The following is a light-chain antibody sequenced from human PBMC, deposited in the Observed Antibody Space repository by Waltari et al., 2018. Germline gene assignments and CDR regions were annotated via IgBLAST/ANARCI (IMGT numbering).Light chain of an antibody. CDR2: STN. V-gene: IGLV8-61*01. J-gene: IGLJ3*02. Sequence: QTVVTQEPSFSVSPGGTVTLTCGLSSGSVSTSYYPSWYQQTPGQAPRTLIYSTNPRSSGVPDRFSGSILGNKAALTITGAPADDESDYYCVLYMGSGIWVFGGGTKLTVL. CDR1: SGSVSTSYY. CDR3: VLYMGSGIWV.